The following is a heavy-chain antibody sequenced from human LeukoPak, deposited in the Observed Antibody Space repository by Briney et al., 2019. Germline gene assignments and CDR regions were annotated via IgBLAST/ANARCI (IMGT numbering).Heavy chain of an antibody. CDR3: ARSGSYYSPPDY. Sequence: SETLSLTCTVSGDSVTTYYWSWIRQPPGKGLEWIGYIYYSGSTNYNPSLKSRVTISVDTSKNQFSLKLSSVTAADTAVYYCARSGSYYSPPDYWGQGTLVTVSS. J-gene: IGHJ4*02. CDR2: IYYSGST. D-gene: IGHD1-26*01. CDR1: GDSVTTYY. V-gene: IGHV4-59*02.